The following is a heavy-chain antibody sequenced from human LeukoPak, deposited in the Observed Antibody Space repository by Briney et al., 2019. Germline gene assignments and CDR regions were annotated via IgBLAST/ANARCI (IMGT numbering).Heavy chain of an antibody. V-gene: IGHV3-11*05. Sequence: GSLRLSCAASGFTFDDYGMSWVRRAPGKGLEWVSYISDSSGFTNYADSVRGRFTISRDNAKNSLYLQMNTLRAEDTAVYYCAKGSPPGDWGQGTLVTVSS. D-gene: IGHD3-16*01. CDR2: ISDSSGFT. J-gene: IGHJ4*02. CDR1: GFTFDDYG. CDR3: AKGSPPGD.